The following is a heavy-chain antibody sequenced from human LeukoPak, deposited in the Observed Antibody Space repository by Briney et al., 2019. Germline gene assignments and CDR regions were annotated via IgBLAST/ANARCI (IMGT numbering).Heavy chain of an antibody. V-gene: IGHV1-3*01. CDR1: GYTFTSYA. D-gene: IGHD2-2*01. J-gene: IGHJ4*02. CDR2: INAGNGNT. Sequence: ASVKVSCKASGYTFTSYAMHWVRQAPGQRLEWMGWINAGNGNTKYSQKFQGRVTITRDTSASTAYMELRSLRSDDTAVYYCARDPEFNPYIVVVPAASSYWGQGTLVTVSS. CDR3: ARDPEFNPYIVVVPAASSY.